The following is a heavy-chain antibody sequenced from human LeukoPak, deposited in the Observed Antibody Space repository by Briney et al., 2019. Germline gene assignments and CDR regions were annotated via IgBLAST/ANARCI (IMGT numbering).Heavy chain of an antibody. D-gene: IGHD2-2*01. CDR3: ARDHCSSTSCYDY. CDR1: GYTFTGYY. CDR2: INPNSGGT. J-gene: IGHJ4*02. V-gene: IGHV1-2*02. Sequence: ASVKVSCEASGYTFTGYYMHWVRQAPGQGLEWMGWINPNSGGTNYAQKFQGRVTMTRDTSISTAYMELSRLRSDDTAVYYCARDHCSSTSCYDYWGQGTLVTVSS.